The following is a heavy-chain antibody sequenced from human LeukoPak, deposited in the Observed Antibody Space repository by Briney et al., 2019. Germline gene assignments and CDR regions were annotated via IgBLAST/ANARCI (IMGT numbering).Heavy chain of an antibody. CDR1: GYTFTNYT. D-gene: IGHD2-2*02. CDR3: ARHCSSTSCYTDY. V-gene: IGHV1-8*02. J-gene: IGHJ4*02. Sequence: ASVKVSCKASGYTFTNYTINWVRLAPGQGLEWMGWMNPNSGNTGYAQKFQGRVTMTRNTSISTAYMELSSLRSEDTAVYYCARHCSSTSCYTDYWGQGTLVTVSS. CDR2: MNPNSGNT.